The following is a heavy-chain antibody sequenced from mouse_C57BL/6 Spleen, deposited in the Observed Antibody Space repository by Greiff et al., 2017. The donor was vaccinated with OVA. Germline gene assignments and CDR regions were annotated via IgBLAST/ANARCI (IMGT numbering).Heavy chain of an antibody. D-gene: IGHD1-1*02. V-gene: IGHV5-17*01. CDR2: ISSGSSTI. J-gene: IGHJ4*01. CDR3: ARGLFYAMDY. Sequence: EVQVVESGGGLVKPGGSLKLSCAASGFTFSDYGMHWVRQAPEKGLEWVAYISSGSSTIYYADTVKGRVTISRDNAKNTLFLQMTSLRSEDTAMYYCARGLFYAMDYWGQGTSVTVSS. CDR1: GFTFSDYG.